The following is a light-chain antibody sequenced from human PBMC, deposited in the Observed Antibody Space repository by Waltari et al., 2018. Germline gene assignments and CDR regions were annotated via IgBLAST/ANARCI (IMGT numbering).Light chain of an antibody. CDR1: QSFLYSSNIKNF. CDR2: WAS. V-gene: IGKV4-1*01. J-gene: IGKJ1*01. CDR3: QQYYSTPWT. Sequence: DIMMTQSPASLSVSLGERATINCKSSQSFLYSSNIKNFLAWYQQKPGQPPKLLIYWASIRQSGVPDRFSGSGSGTDLTLTISSLQAEDVAVYYCQQYYSTPWTFGQGTKVETK.